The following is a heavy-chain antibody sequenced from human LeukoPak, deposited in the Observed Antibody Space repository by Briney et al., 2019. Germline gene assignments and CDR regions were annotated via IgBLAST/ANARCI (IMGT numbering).Heavy chain of an antibody. V-gene: IGHV4-59*01. CDR1: GGSISSYY. CDR3: AGSSSRYGGGIWFEP. Sequence: SETLSLTCTVSGGSISSYYWSWILQPPGKGLDGIGYIYYSGSTNYNPSLKIRVTISLDTSKNQFSLQLSSVPGADTAVYYCAGSSSRYGGGIWFEPWGQGTLVTVSS. J-gene: IGHJ5*02. D-gene: IGHD3-16*01. CDR2: IYYSGST.